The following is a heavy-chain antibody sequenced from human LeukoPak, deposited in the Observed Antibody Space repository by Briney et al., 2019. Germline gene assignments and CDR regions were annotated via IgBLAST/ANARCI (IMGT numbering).Heavy chain of an antibody. Sequence: PVQSLDSASVLTIDLSIIDYADSVKGRFTISRDKAKNSLYLQMNSLRAEDTAVYYCVRDKDWAFDYWGQGTLIAVYS. V-gene: IGHV3-48*01. CDR3: VRDKDWAFDY. D-gene: IGHD3-9*01. J-gene: IGHJ4*02. CDR2: LTIDLSII.